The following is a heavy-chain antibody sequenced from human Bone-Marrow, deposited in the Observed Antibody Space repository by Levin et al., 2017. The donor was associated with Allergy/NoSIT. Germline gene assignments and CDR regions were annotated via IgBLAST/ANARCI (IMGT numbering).Heavy chain of an antibody. CDR2: LSSDGSVE. V-gene: IGHV3-30*18. CDR1: GFTFSTYG. J-gene: IGHJ4*02. D-gene: IGHD3-10*01. Sequence: QPGESLKISCAASGFTFSTYGMHWVRQAPGKGPEWVAVLSSDGSVEYYVDPVKGRFTISRDNPKNTLYLQMNSLRAEDTAVYYCAKVGGSGSYFDYWGQGTLVTVSP. CDR3: AKVGGSGSYFDY.